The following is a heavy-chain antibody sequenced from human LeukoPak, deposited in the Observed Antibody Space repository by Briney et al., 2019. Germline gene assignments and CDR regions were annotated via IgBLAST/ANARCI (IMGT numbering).Heavy chain of an antibody. CDR1: GGSISSGGYS. CDR2: IYHSGST. V-gene: IGHV4-30-2*01. D-gene: IGHD4-17*01. Sequence: SETLSLTCAVSGGSISSGGYSWSWIRQPPGKGLEWIGYIYHSGSTYYNPSLKSRVTISVDRSKNQFSLKLSSVTAADTAVYYCARDNGDYSDYWGQGTLVTVSS. J-gene: IGHJ4*02. CDR3: ARDNGDYSDY.